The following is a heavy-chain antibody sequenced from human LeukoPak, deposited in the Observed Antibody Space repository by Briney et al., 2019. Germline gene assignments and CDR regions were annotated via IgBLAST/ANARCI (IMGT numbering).Heavy chain of an antibody. J-gene: IGHJ4*02. D-gene: IGHD3-22*01. V-gene: IGHV1-69*13. CDR2: ITPIFGTA. CDR1: GGTFSRFT. CDR3: AREWGPESSGYYYAY. Sequence: SVKVSCKAYGGTFSRFTISWVRQAPGQGFEWMGGITPIFGTANFAQKFQGRVSITADGSTSTAFMELSSLRSEDTAVYYCAREWGPESSGYYYAYWGQGTLVTVSS.